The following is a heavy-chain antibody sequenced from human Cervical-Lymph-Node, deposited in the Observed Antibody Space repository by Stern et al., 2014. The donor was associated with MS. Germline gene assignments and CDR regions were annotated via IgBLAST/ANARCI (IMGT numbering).Heavy chain of an antibody. V-gene: IGHV1-69*01. J-gene: IGHJ4*02. D-gene: IGHD3-22*01. CDR3: ARASERSGYYPDYFQY. CDR2: LIIIFDTA. CDR1: GGTFSNYA. Sequence: VQLVQSGPEVKKPGSSVKVSCKASGGTFSNYAISWVRQAPGQGLEWMGGLIIIFDTANYAQKFQGRVTISADESTSTAYMELSSLRSEDTAVYYCARASERSGYYPDYFQYWGQGTLVTVSS.